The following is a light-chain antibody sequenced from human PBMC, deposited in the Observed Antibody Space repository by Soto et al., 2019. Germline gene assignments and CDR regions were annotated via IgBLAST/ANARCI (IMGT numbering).Light chain of an antibody. V-gene: IGKV1-39*01. J-gene: IGKJ5*01. CDR2: AAS. CDR1: RSIGNN. Sequence: EIQVTQSPTSLSASVGERITITCRASRSIGNNLNWYQQRPVKAPQLLIYAASSLQSGVPSRFSGSSSGTDFTLTINGLQPEDFATYDCQQSFSPPIAVGQGTRL. CDR3: QQSFSPPIA.